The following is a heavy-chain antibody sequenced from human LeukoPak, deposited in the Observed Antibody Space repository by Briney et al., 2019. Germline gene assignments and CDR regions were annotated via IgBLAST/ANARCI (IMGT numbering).Heavy chain of an antibody. J-gene: IGHJ5*02. V-gene: IGHV4-59*01. D-gene: IGHD6-13*01. CDR2: IYYSGST. CDR3: ARGVGGSSWYNWFDP. CDR1: GGSISSYY. Sequence: SETLSLTCTVSGGSISSYYWSWIRQPPGKGLEWIGYIYYSGSTNYNPSLKSRVTISVDTSKNQFSLKLSSVTAADTAVYYCARGVGGSSWYNWFDPWGQGTLVTVPS.